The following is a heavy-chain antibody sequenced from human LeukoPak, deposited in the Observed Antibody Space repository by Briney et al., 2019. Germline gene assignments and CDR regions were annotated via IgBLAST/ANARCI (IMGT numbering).Heavy chain of an antibody. D-gene: IGHD3-10*02. J-gene: IGHJ6*04. CDR1: GFTFSSYE. Sequence: GGSLRLSCAASGFTFSSYEMNWVRQAPGKGLEWVSYISSSGSTIYYADSVKGRFTISSANDKNSLYLQMNSLRAEDTAVYYCAELGITMIGGVWGKGTTVTISS. CDR2: ISSSGSTI. CDR3: AELGITMIGGV. V-gene: IGHV3-48*03.